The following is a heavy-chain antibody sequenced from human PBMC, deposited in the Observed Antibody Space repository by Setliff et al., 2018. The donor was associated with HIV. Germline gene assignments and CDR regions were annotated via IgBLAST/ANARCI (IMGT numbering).Heavy chain of an antibody. Sequence: SETLSLTCSVSGGSVSSVNYYWSWIRQPPGKGLEWIGYINTSGSTKYNPSLKSRVTISVDTSKNQFSLKLSSVTAADTAVYYCARLGYRWGGNDYWGQGTLVTVSS. CDR2: INTSGST. V-gene: IGHV4-61*01. J-gene: IGHJ4*02. D-gene: IGHD7-27*01. CDR3: ARLGYRWGGNDY. CDR1: GGSVSSVNYY.